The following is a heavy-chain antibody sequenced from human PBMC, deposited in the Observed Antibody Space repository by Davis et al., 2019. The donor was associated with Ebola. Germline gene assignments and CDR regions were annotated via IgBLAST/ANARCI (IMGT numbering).Heavy chain of an antibody. CDR2: ISGSGGNT. Sequence: GGSLRLSCADSAITFSSYAMTWVRQAPRKGLEWVSAISGSGGNTYYADSVKGRFTISRDNSKKTMYLQMNSLRGEDTAVYYCARSGLSFGVVKYHYGMDTWGKGTTVTVSS. CDR1: AITFSSYA. D-gene: IGHD3-3*01. V-gene: IGHV3-23*01. J-gene: IGHJ6*04. CDR3: ARSGLSFGVVKYHYGMDT.